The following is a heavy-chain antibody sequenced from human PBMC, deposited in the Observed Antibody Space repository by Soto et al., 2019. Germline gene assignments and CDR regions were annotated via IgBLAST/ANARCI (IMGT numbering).Heavy chain of an antibody. CDR3: GYHEGSMGNWFDP. CDR1: GFSLTTRGVG. J-gene: IGHJ5*02. CDR2: IFWDDDK. Sequence: QITLKESGPTVVRSTQTLTLTCSFSGFSLTTRGVGVGWMRQPPGKALEWLALIFWDDDKRYSPSLKSRLTITKDTSKNQVVLTMIDMDPVDTGTYFCGYHEGSMGNWFDPWGQGTLVSVSS. V-gene: IGHV2-5*02. D-gene: IGHD1-26*01.